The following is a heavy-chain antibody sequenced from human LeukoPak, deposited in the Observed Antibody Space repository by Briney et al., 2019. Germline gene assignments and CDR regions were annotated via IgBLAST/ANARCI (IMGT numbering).Heavy chain of an antibody. CDR2: ISGSGGST. CDR1: GFTFSSYS. V-gene: IGHV3-23*01. J-gene: IGHJ4*02. D-gene: IGHD2-8*01. CDR3: AKRLYAAPGYSDDY. Sequence: PGGSLRLSCAASGFTFSSYSMNWVRQAPGKGLEWVSAISGSGGSTYYADSVKGRFTISRDNSKNTLYLQMNSLRAEDTAVYYCAKRLYAAPGYSDDYWGQGTLVTVSS.